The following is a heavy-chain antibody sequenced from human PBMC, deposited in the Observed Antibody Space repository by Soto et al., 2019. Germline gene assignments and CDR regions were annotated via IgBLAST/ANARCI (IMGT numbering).Heavy chain of an antibody. CDR3: ARERRLPYYDFWSGYYPPRYFDY. V-gene: IGHV1-8*01. CDR2: MNPNSGNT. CDR1: GYTFTSYD. Sequence: ASVKVSCKASGYTFTSYDINWVRQATGQGLEWMGWMNPNSGNTGYAQKCQGRVTMTRNTSISTAYMELSSLRSEDTAVYYCARERRLPYYDFWSGYYPPRYFDYWGQGTLVTVSS. D-gene: IGHD3-3*01. J-gene: IGHJ4*02.